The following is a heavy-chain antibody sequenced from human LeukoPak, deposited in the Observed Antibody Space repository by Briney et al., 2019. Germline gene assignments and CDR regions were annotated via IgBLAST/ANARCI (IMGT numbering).Heavy chain of an antibody. D-gene: IGHD3-3*01. CDR1: GFTFSSYW. V-gene: IGHV3-7*01. J-gene: IGHJ6*03. CDR2: IKQDGSEK. CDR3: ARDSSPLWSGYYTYYYYYYMDV. Sequence: GGSLRLSCAASGFTFSSYWMSWVRQAPGKGLEWVANIKQDGSEKYYVDSAKGRFTISRDNAKNSLYLQMNSLRAEDTAVYYCARDSSPLWSGYYTYYYYYYMDVWGKGTTVTVSS.